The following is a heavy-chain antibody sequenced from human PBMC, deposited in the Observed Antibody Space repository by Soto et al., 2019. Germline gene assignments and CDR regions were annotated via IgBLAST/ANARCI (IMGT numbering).Heavy chain of an antibody. CDR2: INHSGST. J-gene: IGHJ4*02. CDR1: GGSFSGYY. Sequence: QVQLQQWGAGLLKPSETLSLTCAVYGGSFSGYYWSWIRQPPGKGLEWIGEINHSGSTNYNPSLKSRVTISVDTSKNQFSLKRISVTAADTAVYYCARGLNRYCSGGSCPTNDYWGQGTLVTVSS. V-gene: IGHV4-34*01. D-gene: IGHD2-15*01. CDR3: ARGLNRYCSGGSCPTNDY.